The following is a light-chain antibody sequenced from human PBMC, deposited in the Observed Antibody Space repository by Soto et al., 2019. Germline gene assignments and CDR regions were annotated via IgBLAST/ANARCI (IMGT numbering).Light chain of an antibody. CDR3: LQHYSYPWP. CDR2: AAS. CDR1: QSISSY. V-gene: IGKV1-17*01. Sequence: DIQMTQSPSSLSASVGDRVTITCRASQSISSYLIWHQQKPGKAPNLLIYAASSLQGGVPSRFSGSGSGTEFTLTLSSLQPEDFATYSCLQHYSYPWPFGQGTRLE. J-gene: IGKJ5*01.